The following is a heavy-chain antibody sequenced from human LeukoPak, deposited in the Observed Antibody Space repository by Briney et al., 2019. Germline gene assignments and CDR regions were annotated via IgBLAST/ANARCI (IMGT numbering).Heavy chain of an antibody. J-gene: IGHJ6*03. CDR2: TYYRSKWYN. CDR1: GDSVSSNSAA. V-gene: IGHV6-1*01. CDR3: ARLNLPNHYYGSGSYYRRGNKYYYYYMDV. Sequence: SQTLSLTCTISGDSVSSNSAAWNWIRQSPSRGLEWLGRTYYRSKWYNDYAVSVKSRITINPDTSKNQFSLQLNSVTPEDTAVYYCARLNLPNHYYGSGSYYRRGNKYYYYYMDVWGKGTTVTISS. D-gene: IGHD3-10*01.